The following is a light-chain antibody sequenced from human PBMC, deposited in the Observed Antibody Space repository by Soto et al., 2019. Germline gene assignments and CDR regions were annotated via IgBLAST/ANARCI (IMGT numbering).Light chain of an antibody. V-gene: IGKV3-15*01. Sequence: EVVMTQSPATLSVSPGERVTLSCTASQSVSGNLAWYQQKPGQAPRLLIHGASTRATDIPARFSSSGSGTEFTLTITSLQSEDFAVYYCQQYHNWPPGLTFGGGTRVEIK. CDR1: QSVSGN. CDR2: GAS. J-gene: IGKJ4*01. CDR3: QQYHNWPPGLT.